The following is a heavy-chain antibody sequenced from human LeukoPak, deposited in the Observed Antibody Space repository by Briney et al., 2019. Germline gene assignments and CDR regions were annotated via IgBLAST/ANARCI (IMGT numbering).Heavy chain of an antibody. CDR3: ARAGYSSSWYSMGYYYYYYMDV. D-gene: IGHD6-13*01. CDR1: GYTFTGYY. Sequence: ASVKVSCKASGYTFTGYYMHWVRQAPGQGLEWMGWINPNSGGTNYAQKFQGRVTMTRDTSISTACMELSRLTSDDTAVYYCARAGYSSSWYSMGYYYYYYMDVWGKGTTVTISS. CDR2: INPNSGGT. V-gene: IGHV1-2*02. J-gene: IGHJ6*03.